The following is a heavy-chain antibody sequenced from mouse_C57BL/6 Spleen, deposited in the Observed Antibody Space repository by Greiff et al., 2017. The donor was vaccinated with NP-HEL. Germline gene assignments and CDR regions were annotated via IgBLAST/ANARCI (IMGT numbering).Heavy chain of an antibody. J-gene: IGHJ2*01. V-gene: IGHV1-64*01. CDR2: IHPNSGST. CDR3: ARETEPSRDFDY. Sequence: VQLQQPGAELVKPGASVKLSCKASGYTFTSYWMHWVKQRPGQGLEWIGMIHPNSGSTNYNEKFKSKATLTVDKSSSTAYMKLSSLTSEDSAVYYCARETEPSRDFDYWGQGTTLTVSS. CDR1: GYTFTSYW.